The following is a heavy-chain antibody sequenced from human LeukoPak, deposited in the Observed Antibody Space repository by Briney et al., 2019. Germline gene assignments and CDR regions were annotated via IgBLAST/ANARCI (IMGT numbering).Heavy chain of an antibody. CDR3: ARVGGDTGRSFDY. J-gene: IGHJ4*02. CDR2: TRKRANSYTT. Sequence: GGSLRLSCAASGFTFRGYSMNWVRQAPGKGLEWVGRTRKRANSYTTEYAASVRGRFTISRDDSKNSLSLQMNSLKAEDTAVYYCARVGGDTGRSFDYWGQGTLVTVSS. CDR1: GFTFRGYS. V-gene: IGHV3-72*01. D-gene: IGHD5-18*01.